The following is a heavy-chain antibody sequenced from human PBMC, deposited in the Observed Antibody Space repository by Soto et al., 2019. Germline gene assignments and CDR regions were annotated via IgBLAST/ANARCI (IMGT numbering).Heavy chain of an antibody. Sequence: QVQLVESGGGVVQPGRSLRLSCAASGFTFSSYAMHWVRQAPGKGLEWGAVISYDGSNKYYADSVKGRCTISRVNSKNTLYRQMNSLRAEDTAVYYCARDYFDLTVTTGCGYWGQGTLVTVSS. D-gene: IGHD4-17*01. CDR1: GFTFSSYA. CDR3: ARDYFDLTVTTGCGY. CDR2: ISYDGSNK. J-gene: IGHJ4*02. V-gene: IGHV3-30-3*01.